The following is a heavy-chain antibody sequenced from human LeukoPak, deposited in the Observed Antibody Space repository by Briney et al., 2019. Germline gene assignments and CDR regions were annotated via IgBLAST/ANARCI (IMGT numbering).Heavy chain of an antibody. CDR1: GFTFSSYW. Sequence: GSLRLSCAASGFTFSSYWMHWGRQAPGKGLVWVSRLYSDGGSTTYADSVKGRFTISRDNAKNTLHLQMNSLRVEDTAVYYCARGAYYFDSRHPDVFDIWGQGTTVTVSS. V-gene: IGHV3-74*01. CDR2: LYSDGGST. D-gene: IGHD3-22*01. CDR3: ARGAYYFDSRHPDVFDI. J-gene: IGHJ3*02.